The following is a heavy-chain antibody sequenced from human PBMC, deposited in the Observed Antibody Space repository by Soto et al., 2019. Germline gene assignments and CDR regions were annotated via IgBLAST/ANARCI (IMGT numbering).Heavy chain of an antibody. CDR2: ISSTTNYI. CDR1: GFTFTRYS. Sequence: PGGSLRLSCAASGFTFTRYSMNWVRQAPGKGLEWVSSISSTTNYICYGDSMKGRFTISSDNAKNSLYLEMNSLRAEDTAVYYCARESEDLTSNFDYWGQGTLVTVSS. J-gene: IGHJ4*02. CDR3: ARESEDLTSNFDY. V-gene: IGHV3-21*06.